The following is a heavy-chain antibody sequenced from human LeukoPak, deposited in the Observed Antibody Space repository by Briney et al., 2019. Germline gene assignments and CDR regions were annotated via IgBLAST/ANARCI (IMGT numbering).Heavy chain of an antibody. D-gene: IGHD2-2*01. CDR2: INPSGDSA. Sequence: ASVKVSCKSSGYTFSSSYMHWVRQAPGQGLAWMGIINPSGDSATYAQKFQGRLTMTRDTSTSTLYMELSSLIPGDTAIYYYTKDSSTSAQDYWGQGTLVTVSS. CDR1: GYTFSSSY. V-gene: IGHV1-46*01. CDR3: TKDSSTSAQDY. J-gene: IGHJ4*02.